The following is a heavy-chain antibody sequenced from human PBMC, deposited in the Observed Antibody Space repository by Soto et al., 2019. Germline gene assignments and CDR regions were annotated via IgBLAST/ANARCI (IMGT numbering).Heavy chain of an antibody. V-gene: IGHV1-69*06. D-gene: IGHD5-18*01. CDR2: IIPIFGTA. CDR3: ARGGTAMVTSYYYYGMDV. J-gene: IGHJ6*02. Sequence: SVKVSCKASGGTFSSYAISWVRQAPGQGLEWMGGIIPIFGTANYAQKFQGRVTITADKSTSTAYMELSSLRSEDTAVYYCARGGTAMVTSYYYYGMDVWGQGTTVTVSS. CDR1: GGTFSSYA.